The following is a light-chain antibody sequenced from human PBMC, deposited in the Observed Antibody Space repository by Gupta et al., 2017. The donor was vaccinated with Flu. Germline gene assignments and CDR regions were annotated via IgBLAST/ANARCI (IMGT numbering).Light chain of an antibody. CDR1: QCISNY. CDR3: QQSYSTPPT. J-gene: IGKJ4*02. CDR2: AAY. V-gene: IGKV1-39*01. Sequence: IQLTQTLSVLSSTVGDRVTITCRASQCISNYLNWYQQKPGKAPKLLIYAAYNLQSGVPSRFSGSGSGTDFTLTISSLQPDDFATYYCQQSYSTPPTFGGGTKVEIK.